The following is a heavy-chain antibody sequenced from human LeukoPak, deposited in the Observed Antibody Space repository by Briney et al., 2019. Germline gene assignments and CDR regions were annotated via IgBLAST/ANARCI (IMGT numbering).Heavy chain of an antibody. D-gene: IGHD3-3*01. Sequence: GGSLRLSCTASGFTFGDYAMSWVRQAPGKGLEWVGFIRSKAYGGTTEYAASVKGRFTISRDDSKSIAYLQMNSLKTEDTAVYYCTRDRSGITIFGVVISIDYWGQGTLVTVSS. CDR3: TRDRSGITIFGVVISIDY. V-gene: IGHV3-49*04. J-gene: IGHJ4*02. CDR2: IRSKAYGGTT. CDR1: GFTFGDYA.